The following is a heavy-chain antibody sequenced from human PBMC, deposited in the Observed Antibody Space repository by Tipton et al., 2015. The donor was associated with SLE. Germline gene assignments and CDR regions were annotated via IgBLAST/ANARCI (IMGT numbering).Heavy chain of an antibody. CDR2: IYYSETT. V-gene: IGHV4-59*01. Sequence: LRLSCTVSGGSINNFYWSWLRQPPGKGLEWIGYIYYSETTNYNPSLRSRVTISVDTSRNQFSLRLRSVTAADTAVYYCARLIAVGTDYFDLWGCGTLVTVSS. CDR3: ARLIAVGTDYFDL. CDR1: GGSINNFY. D-gene: IGHD6-13*01. J-gene: IGHJ2*01.